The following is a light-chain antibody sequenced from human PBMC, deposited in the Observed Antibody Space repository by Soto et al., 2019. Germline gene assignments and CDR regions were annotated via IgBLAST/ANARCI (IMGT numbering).Light chain of an antibody. CDR3: QQYDNWPPWT. Sequence: EVVMTQSPATLSVSPGERASLSCRASQSVGSKLAWYQQKPGQAPRLLIYGAATRATGIPARFSGSGSGTEFTLIISSLQPEDFAVYYWQQYDNWPPWTFGQGTKVEIK. CDR2: GAA. CDR1: QSVGSK. V-gene: IGKV3-15*01. J-gene: IGKJ1*01.